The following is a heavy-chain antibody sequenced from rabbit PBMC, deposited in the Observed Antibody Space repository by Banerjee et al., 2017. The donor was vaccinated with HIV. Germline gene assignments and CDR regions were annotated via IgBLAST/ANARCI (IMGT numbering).Heavy chain of an antibody. D-gene: IGHD6-1*01. J-gene: IGHJ4*01. CDR2: IYAGSSGST. Sequence: QEQLVESGGGLVKPEGSLTLTCKASGLDFSSSYWICWVRQAPGKGLEWIGCIYAGSSGSTYYASWAKGRFTISKTSSTTVTLQMTSLTAADTATYFCARHTNAYMDPKLWGQGTLVTVS. CDR1: GLDFSSSYW. CDR3: ARHTNAYMDPKL. V-gene: IGHV1S45*01.